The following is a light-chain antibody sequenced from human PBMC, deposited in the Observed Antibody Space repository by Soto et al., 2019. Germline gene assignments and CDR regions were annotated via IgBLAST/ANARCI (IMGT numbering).Light chain of an antibody. CDR2: GNS. J-gene: IGLJ2*01. V-gene: IGLV1-44*01. Sequence: QSVLTQPPSASGTPGQRVSISCSGSGSNIGSNTVNWYQHLPGTAPKLLIYGNSQRPSGVPDRFSGSKSGTSASLAISGLQSEDEAHYFCAAWDDSLNVVVFGGGTQLTVL. CDR3: AAWDDSLNVVV. CDR1: GSNIGSNT.